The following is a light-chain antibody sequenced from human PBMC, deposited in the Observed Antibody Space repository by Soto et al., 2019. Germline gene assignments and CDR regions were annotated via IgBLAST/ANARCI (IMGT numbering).Light chain of an antibody. Sequence: SYELTQPPSVSVAPGQTARITCGGNKIGSKSVHWYQQKPGQAPVLVVYDDSDRHSGSPERFSGSNSGNTATLTISRVEAGDEADYYCQVWDSSSDHVVFGGGTTLTVL. V-gene: IGLV3-21*02. CDR2: DDS. CDR1: KIGSKS. CDR3: QVWDSSSDHVV. J-gene: IGLJ2*01.